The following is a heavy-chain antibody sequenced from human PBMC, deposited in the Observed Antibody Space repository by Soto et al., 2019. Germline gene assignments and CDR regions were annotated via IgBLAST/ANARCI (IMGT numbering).Heavy chain of an antibody. Sequence: QVQLVQSGAEVKKPGDSVKVSCKASGYTFTSYGISWVRQAPGQGLEWMGWISAYNGNTNYAQKLQGRVTMTTDTSTSTAYMELRSLRSDDTAVYYCARTSGSSSYFGYYYYGMDVWGQGTTVTVSS. CDR1: GYTFTSYG. D-gene: IGHD6-6*01. CDR2: ISAYNGNT. J-gene: IGHJ6*02. CDR3: ARTSGSSSYFGYYYYGMDV. V-gene: IGHV1-18*04.